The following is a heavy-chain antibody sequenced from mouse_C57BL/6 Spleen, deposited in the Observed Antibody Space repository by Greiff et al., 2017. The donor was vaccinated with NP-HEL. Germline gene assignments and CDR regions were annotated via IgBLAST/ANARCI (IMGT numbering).Heavy chain of an antibody. V-gene: IGHV14-4*01. CDR3: TPGGRRRYFDV. D-gene: IGHD1-1*02. CDR1: GFNIKDDY. J-gene: IGHJ1*03. Sequence: VQLQQSGAELVRPGASVKLSCTASGFNIKDDYMHWVKQRPEQGLEWIGWIDPENGDTEYASKFQGKATITADTSSNTAYLQLSSLTSEDTAVYYCTPGGRRRYFDVWGTGTTVTVSS. CDR2: IDPENGDT.